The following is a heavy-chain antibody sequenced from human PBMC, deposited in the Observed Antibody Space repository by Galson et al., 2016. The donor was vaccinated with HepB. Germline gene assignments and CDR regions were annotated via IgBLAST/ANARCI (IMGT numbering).Heavy chain of an antibody. CDR1: GFTFDDYT. J-gene: IGHJ4*02. CDR2: ISRDGRSP. CDR3: ARGGYDGYEIDY. D-gene: IGHD5-12*01. V-gene: IGHV3-43*01. Sequence: SLRLSCAASGFTFDDYTMHWVRQPPGKGLEWLALISRDGRSPDYADSVKGRFTVSRDNARNTLYLQMDSLRAEDTAVYYCARGGYDGYEIDYWGQGTLVSVSS.